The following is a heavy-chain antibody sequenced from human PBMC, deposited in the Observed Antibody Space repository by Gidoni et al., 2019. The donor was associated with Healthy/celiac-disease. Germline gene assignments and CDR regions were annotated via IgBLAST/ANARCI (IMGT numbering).Heavy chain of an antibody. V-gene: IGHV3-30*18. Sequence: QVQLVESGGGVVQPGRSLRLSCAASGFTFSSYGMHWVRQAPGKGLEWVAVISYDGSNKYYADSVKGRFTISRDNSKNTLYLQMNSLRAEDTAVYYCAKGDSDAYDYVWGSYRSYNPYFDYWGQGTLVTVSS. J-gene: IGHJ4*02. CDR2: ISYDGSNK. D-gene: IGHD3-16*02. CDR1: GFTFSSYG. CDR3: AKGDSDAYDYVWGSYRSYNPYFDY.